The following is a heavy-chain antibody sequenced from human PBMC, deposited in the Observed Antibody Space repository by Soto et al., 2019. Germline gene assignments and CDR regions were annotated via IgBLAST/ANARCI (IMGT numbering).Heavy chain of an antibody. CDR1: GGTFSSYA. Sequence: SVKVSCKASGGTFSSYAISWVRQAPGQGLEWMGGIIPIFGTANYAQKFQGRVTMTRNTSISTAYMELSSLRSEDTAVYYCATAPPRYSGYDYFDYWGQGTLVTVSS. CDR3: ATAPPRYSGYDYFDY. J-gene: IGHJ4*02. CDR2: IIPIFGTA. V-gene: IGHV1-69*05. D-gene: IGHD5-12*01.